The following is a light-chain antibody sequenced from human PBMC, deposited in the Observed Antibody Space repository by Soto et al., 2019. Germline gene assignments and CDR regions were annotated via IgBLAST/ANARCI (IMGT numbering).Light chain of an antibody. J-gene: IGKJ2*01. V-gene: IGKV1-5*01. CDR1: ESISTW. CDR3: QQYNSFSYT. Sequence: DIQMTQSPSTLSASVGDRVTITCRASESISTWLAWYQQKPGKSPKLLIYGASNLERGVPSRFSGSGSGTEFTLTISSLQPDDVSTYYCQQYNSFSYTFGPGTKVDIK. CDR2: GAS.